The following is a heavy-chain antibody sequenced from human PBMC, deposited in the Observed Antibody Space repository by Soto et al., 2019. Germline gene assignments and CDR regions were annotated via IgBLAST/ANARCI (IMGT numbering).Heavy chain of an antibody. D-gene: IGHD2-15*01. CDR3: ARWGCSGSNCNLNQRSFDL. CDR1: GFIFNEYG. CDR2: IGYDGSNK. J-gene: IGHJ4*02. Sequence: QVQLVESGGGVVQPGRSLRLSCAASGFIFNEYGMHWVRQGPGKGLEWVAVIGYDGSNKYYADSVKGRFTFSRDNAKNTMSLQMNSLRAEDTAFYYCARWGCSGSNCNLNQRSFDLWGQGTLVTVSS. V-gene: IGHV3-33*03.